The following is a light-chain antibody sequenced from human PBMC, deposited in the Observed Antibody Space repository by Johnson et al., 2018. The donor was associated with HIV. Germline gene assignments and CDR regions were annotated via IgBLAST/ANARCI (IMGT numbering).Light chain of an antibody. Sequence: QSVLTQPPSVSAAPGQKVTISCSGSSSNIGNNYVSWYQQLPGTAPKLLIYENNKRPSEIPDRFSGSKSGQSATLGITGLQNGDEADYYCGTWDNSLSPGGFFGTRTKVTVL. CDR3: GTWDNSLSPGGF. CDR2: ENN. J-gene: IGLJ1*01. CDR1: SSNIGNNY. V-gene: IGLV1-51*02.